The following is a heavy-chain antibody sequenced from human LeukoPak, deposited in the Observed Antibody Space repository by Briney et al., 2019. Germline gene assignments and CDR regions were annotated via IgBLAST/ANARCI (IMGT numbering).Heavy chain of an antibody. Sequence: GESLKISCKGSGYSFTSYWIGWVRQMPGKGLEWMGIIYPGDSDTRYSPSFQGQVTISVDKSISTVYLQWSSVKASDTAMYYCALGGAGPFDAFGIWGQGTMVTVSS. CDR2: IYPGDSDT. J-gene: IGHJ3*02. D-gene: IGHD1-26*01. CDR1: GYSFTSYW. CDR3: ALGGAGPFDAFGI. V-gene: IGHV5-51*01.